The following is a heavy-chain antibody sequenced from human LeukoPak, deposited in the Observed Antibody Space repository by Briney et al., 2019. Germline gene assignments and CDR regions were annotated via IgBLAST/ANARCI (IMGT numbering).Heavy chain of an antibody. CDR3: AREGRIAAAGSNWFDP. CDR2: ISSSSSYI. D-gene: IGHD6-13*01. CDR1: GFTFSSYS. J-gene: IGHJ5*02. V-gene: IGHV3-21*01. Sequence: GGSLRLSCAASGFTFSSYSMNWVRQAPGKGLEWVSSISSSSSYIYYADSVKGRLTISRDNAKNSLYLQMNSLRAEDTAVYYCAREGRIAAAGSNWFDPWGQGTLVTVSS.